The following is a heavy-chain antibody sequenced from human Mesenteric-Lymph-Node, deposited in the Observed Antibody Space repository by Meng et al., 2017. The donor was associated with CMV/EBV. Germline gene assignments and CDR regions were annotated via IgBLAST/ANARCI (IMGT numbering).Heavy chain of an antibody. D-gene: IGHD2-2*01. CDR2: VSAYNGNT. V-gene: IGHV1-18*01. CDR1: GYTFTSYG. Sequence: ASGYTFTSYGITWVRQAPGQGLEWMGWVSAYNGNTNYAQKLQGRITLTTDTSTTTAYMELRGLRSDDSAVYYCARGLFGGVLAAISPWGQGTLVTVSS. CDR3: ARGLFGGVLAAISP. J-gene: IGHJ5*02.